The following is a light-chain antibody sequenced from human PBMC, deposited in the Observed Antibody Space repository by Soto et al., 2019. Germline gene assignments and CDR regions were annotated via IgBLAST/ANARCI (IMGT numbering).Light chain of an antibody. Sequence: EIVMTQSPATLSVSPGERATLSCRASQSISTNLDWYQQKPGQAPRLLISGASTRATGIPDRFSGSGSGTEFTLTISSLQSEDFAVYYCQQYTNWHLTFGGGTKVEIK. CDR3: QQYTNWHLT. CDR2: GAS. CDR1: QSISTN. V-gene: IGKV3-15*01. J-gene: IGKJ4*01.